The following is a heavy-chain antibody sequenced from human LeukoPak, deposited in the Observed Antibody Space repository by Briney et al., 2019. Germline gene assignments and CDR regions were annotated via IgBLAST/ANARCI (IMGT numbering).Heavy chain of an antibody. V-gene: IGHV3-48*04. CDR2: ISSSSSTI. CDR3: AREYGSGSYP. D-gene: IGHD3-10*01. CDR1: GFTFSSYS. J-gene: IGHJ4*02. Sequence: GGSLRLSCAASGFTFSSYSMNWVRQAPGKGLEWVSYISSSSSTIYYADSVKGPFTVSRDNAKNSLYLQMNSLRAEDTAVYYCAREYGSGSYPWGQGTLVTVSS.